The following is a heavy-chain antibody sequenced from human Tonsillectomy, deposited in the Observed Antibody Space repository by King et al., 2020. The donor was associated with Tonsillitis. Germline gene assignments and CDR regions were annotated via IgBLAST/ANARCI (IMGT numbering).Heavy chain of an antibody. CDR1: GFTFSSYG. D-gene: IGHD2-2*02. CDR2: ISYDGSNK. V-gene: IGHV3-30*18. CDR3: AKDECSSTSCYKAAHRALDY. J-gene: IGHJ4*02. Sequence: QLVQSGGGVVQPGRSLRLSCAASGFTFSSYGMHWVRQAPGKGLEWVAVISYDGSNKYYADSVKGRFTISRDNSKNTLYLQMNSLRAEDTAVYYCAKDECSSTSCYKAAHRALDYWGQGTLVTVSS.